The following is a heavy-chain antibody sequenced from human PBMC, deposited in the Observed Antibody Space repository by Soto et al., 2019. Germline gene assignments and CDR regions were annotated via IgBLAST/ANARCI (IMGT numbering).Heavy chain of an antibody. CDR2: MNPNSGNT. V-gene: IGHV1-8*01. D-gene: IGHD2-15*01. CDR3: ARSAKTACSGGSCYPYYFDY. J-gene: IGHJ4*02. CDR1: GYTFTSYD. Sequence: ASVKVSCKASGYTFTSYDINWVRQATGQGLEWMGWMNPNSGNTGYAQKFQGRVTMTRNTSISTAYMELSSLRSEDTAVYYWARSAKTACSGGSCYPYYFDYWGQGTLVTVSS.